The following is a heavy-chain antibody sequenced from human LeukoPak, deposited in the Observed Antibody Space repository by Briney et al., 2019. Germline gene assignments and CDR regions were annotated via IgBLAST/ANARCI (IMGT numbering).Heavy chain of an antibody. CDR1: GFTFSTYA. CDR3: AKEEHIVVVVAATGY. CDR2: ISGSGDST. V-gene: IGHV3-23*01. J-gene: IGHJ4*02. Sequence: HPGGSLRLSCAASGFTFSTYAVNWVRQAPGKGLEWVSTISGSGDSTYYADSVKGRFTISRDNSKNTLYLQMNSLRAEDTAVYYCAKEEHIVVVVAATGYWGQGTLVTVSS. D-gene: IGHD2-15*01.